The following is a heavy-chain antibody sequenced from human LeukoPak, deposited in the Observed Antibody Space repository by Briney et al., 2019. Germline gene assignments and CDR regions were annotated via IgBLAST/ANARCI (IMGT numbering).Heavy chain of an antibody. CDR3: AKESDVYCSGGSCYSGHFDY. Sequence: GGSLRLSCAASGFTLSNAWMNWVRQAPGKGLEWVSAISGSGGSTYYADSVKGRFTISRDNSKNTQYLQMNSLRAEDTAVYYCAKESDVYCSGGSCYSGHFDYWGQGTLVTVSS. D-gene: IGHD2-15*01. J-gene: IGHJ4*02. CDR1: GFTLSNAW. V-gene: IGHV3-23*01. CDR2: ISGSGGST.